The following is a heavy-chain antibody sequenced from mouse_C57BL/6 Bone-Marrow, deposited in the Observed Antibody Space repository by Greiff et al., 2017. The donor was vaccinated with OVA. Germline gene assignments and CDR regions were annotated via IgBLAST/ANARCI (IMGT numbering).Heavy chain of an antibody. D-gene: IGHD1-1*01. CDR2: IEPENGDT. CDR1: GFNIKDDY. CDR3: TPGSTWFAY. J-gene: IGHJ3*01. V-gene: IGHV14-4*01. Sequence: VQLQQSGAELVRPGASVKLSCTASGFNIKDDYMHWVKQRPEQGLEWIGWIEPENGDTEYASKFQGKATITADTSSNTAYLQLSSLTSEDTAVYYCTPGSTWFAYWGQGTLVTVSA.